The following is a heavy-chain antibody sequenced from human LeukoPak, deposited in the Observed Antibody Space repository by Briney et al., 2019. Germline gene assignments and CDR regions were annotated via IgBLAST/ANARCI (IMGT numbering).Heavy chain of an antibody. J-gene: IGHJ6*03. V-gene: IGHV4-4*09. D-gene: IGHD6-13*01. Sequence: PSETLSLTGTVSGGSISSYYWSWIRQPPGKGLEWIGYIYTSGSTNYNPSLKSRVTISVDTSKNQFSLKLSSVTAADTAVYYCARYSSSWYGSYYYYMDVWGKGTTVTVSS. CDR2: IYTSGST. CDR1: GGSISSYY. CDR3: ARYSSSWYGSYYYYMDV.